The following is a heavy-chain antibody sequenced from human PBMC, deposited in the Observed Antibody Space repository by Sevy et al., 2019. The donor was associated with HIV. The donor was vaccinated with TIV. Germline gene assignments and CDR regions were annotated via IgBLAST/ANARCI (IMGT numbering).Heavy chain of an antibody. CDR3: ARVGARDIVVVPAAIGGFDY. J-gene: IGHJ4*02. D-gene: IGHD2-2*02. CDR2: INPNSGGT. Sequence: ASVKVSCKASGYTFTGYYMHWVRQAPGQGLEWMGWINPNSGGTNYAQKFQGRVTMTRDTSISTAYMELSRLRSDDTAVYYCARVGARDIVVVPAAIGGFDYWGQGTLVTVSS. V-gene: IGHV1-2*02. CDR1: GYTFTGYY.